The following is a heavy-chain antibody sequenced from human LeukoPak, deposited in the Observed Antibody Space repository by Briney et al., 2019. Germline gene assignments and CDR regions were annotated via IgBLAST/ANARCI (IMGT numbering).Heavy chain of an antibody. CDR2: ISWNSGSI. J-gene: IGHJ3*02. Sequence: PGGSLRLSCAASGFTFDDYAMHWVRQAPGKGLEWVSGISWNSGSIGYADSVKGRFTISRDNAKNSLYLQMNSLRAEDTALYYCAAAVHIPAAMWAFDIWGQGTMVTVSS. CDR1: GFTFDDYA. V-gene: IGHV3-9*01. CDR3: AAAVHIPAAMWAFDI. D-gene: IGHD2-2*01.